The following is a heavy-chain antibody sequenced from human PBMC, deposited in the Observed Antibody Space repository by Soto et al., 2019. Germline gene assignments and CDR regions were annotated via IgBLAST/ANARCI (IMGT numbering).Heavy chain of an antibody. V-gene: IGHV3-21*01. CDR1: GFTFSSYS. D-gene: IGHD6-13*01. J-gene: IGHJ5*02. CDR2: ISSSSSYI. Sequence: EVQLVESGGGLVKPGGSLRLSCEASGFTFSSYSMNWVRQAPGKGLEWVSSISSSSSYIYYADSVKGRFTISRDNAKNSLYLQMNSLRAEDTAVYYCASFSSWPPGPPWGQGTLVTVSS. CDR3: ASFSSWPPGPP.